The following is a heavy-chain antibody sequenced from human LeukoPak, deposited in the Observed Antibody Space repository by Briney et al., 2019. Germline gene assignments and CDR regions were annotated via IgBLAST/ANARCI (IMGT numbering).Heavy chain of an antibody. Sequence: SETLSLTCNVSGGSITTFYWSWIRQPPGKGLEWIGYIFYTGTTHYNPSLKSRVTISVASSKNQFSLSLSSVTAADTDVYYCARQLRSDAFDFWGQGTLVTVSS. CDR2: IFYTGTT. V-gene: IGHV4-59*08. CDR1: GGSITTFY. J-gene: IGHJ3*01. D-gene: IGHD2-21*02. CDR3: ARQLRSDAFDF.